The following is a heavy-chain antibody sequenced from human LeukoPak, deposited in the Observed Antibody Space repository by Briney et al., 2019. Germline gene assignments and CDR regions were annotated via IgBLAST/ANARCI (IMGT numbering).Heavy chain of an antibody. D-gene: IGHD3-22*01. CDR2: IYYSGST. Sequence: PSETLSLTCTVSGGSLSSYYWSWIRQPPGKGLEWIGYIYYSGSTNYNPSLKSRVTISVDTSKNQFSLKLSSVAAADTAVYYCARALPGGGYYYYYYYGTDVWGQGTTVTVSS. V-gene: IGHV4-59*01. J-gene: IGHJ6*02. CDR3: ARALPGGGYYYYYYYGTDV. CDR1: GGSLSSYY.